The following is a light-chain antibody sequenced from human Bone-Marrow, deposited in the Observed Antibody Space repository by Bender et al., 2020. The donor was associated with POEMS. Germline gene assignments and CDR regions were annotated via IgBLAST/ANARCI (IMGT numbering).Light chain of an antibody. CDR2: DVN. J-gene: IGLJ3*02. V-gene: IGLV2-14*03. Sequence: QSALTQPASVSGPPGHSITISCTGSSSDVGGYDHVAWYQQYPGKAPKLMIYDVNNRPLGVSDRFSGSKSGTSASLAITGLQAEDESDYYCQSYDNSLGGWVFGGGTKLTVL. CDR1: SSDVGGYDH. CDR3: QSYDNSLGGWV.